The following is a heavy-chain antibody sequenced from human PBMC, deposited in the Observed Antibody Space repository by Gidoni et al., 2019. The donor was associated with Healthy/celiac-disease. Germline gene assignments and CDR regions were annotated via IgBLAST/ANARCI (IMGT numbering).Heavy chain of an antibody. J-gene: IGHJ6*02. Sequence: QVQLVQSGAEVKKPGSSVKVSCKASGGTFSSYTISWVRQAPGQGLEWMGRIIPLLGIANYAQKFQGRVTITADKSTSTAYMELSSLRSEDTAVYYCARDGDDDGYNTFYYGMDVWGQGTTVTVSS. D-gene: IGHD5-12*01. CDR3: ARDGDDDGYNTFYYGMDV. V-gene: IGHV1-69*08. CDR1: GGTFSSYT. CDR2: IIPLLGIA.